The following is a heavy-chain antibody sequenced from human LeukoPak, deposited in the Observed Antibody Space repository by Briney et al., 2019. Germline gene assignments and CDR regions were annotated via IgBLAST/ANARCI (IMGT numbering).Heavy chain of an antibody. J-gene: IGHJ4*02. CDR2: ISSGTGTTT. D-gene: IGHD6-19*01. CDR1: GFTFSNYA. Sequence: GGSLRLSCAASGFTFSNYALYWVRQAPGKGLDWVSYISSGTGTTTYHSDSVKGRFTISRDNSKNTLYLQLSGLRAEDTAIYYCVIRSGHDSGWLAYWGQGTLVTVSS. V-gene: IGHV3-23*01. CDR3: VIRSGHDSGWLAY.